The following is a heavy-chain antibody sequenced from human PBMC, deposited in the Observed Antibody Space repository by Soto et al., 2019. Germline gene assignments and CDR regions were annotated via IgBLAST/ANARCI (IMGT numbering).Heavy chain of an antibody. J-gene: IGHJ6*02. CDR1: GFYLSTSGGG. D-gene: IGHD3-22*01. Sequence: QITLKESGPPRVKPTQPLTLTCTSSGFYLSTSGGGWGWIGHPPGRALGWLALIYWNDDKRYSPSLKSRLTITKDTSKNQVVLTMTNMDPVDTATYYCAHISDDRYYYYGMDVWGQGTTVTVSS. CDR2: IYWNDDK. CDR3: AHISDDRYYYYGMDV. V-gene: IGHV2-5*01.